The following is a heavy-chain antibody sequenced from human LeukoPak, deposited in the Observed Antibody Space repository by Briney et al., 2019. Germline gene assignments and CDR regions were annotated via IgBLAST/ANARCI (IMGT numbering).Heavy chain of an antibody. Sequence: PSETLSLTCTVSGGSISSYYWSWIRQPPGKGLEWIGYIYYSGSTNYNPSLKSRVTISVDTSKNQFSLKLSSVTAADTAVYYCARTGVVCSGGSCFLNWFDPWGRGTLVTVSS. D-gene: IGHD2-15*01. CDR3: ARTGVVCSGGSCFLNWFDP. CDR2: IYYSGST. CDR1: GGSISSYY. V-gene: IGHV4-59*01. J-gene: IGHJ5*02.